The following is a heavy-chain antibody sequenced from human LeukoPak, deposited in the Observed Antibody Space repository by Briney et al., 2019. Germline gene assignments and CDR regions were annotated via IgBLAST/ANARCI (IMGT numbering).Heavy chain of an antibody. CDR3: ARVTGYMTEDYFDY. Sequence: SETLSLTCTVSGYSISSGYYWGWIRQPPGEGLEWLGSVYNTGGAYYNPSLKSRVTISVDTSKNQFSPRLSSVTAADTAVYYCARVTGYMTEDYFDYWGQGTLITVSS. V-gene: IGHV4-38-2*02. D-gene: IGHD6-13*01. CDR1: GYSISSGYY. CDR2: VYNTGGA. J-gene: IGHJ4*02.